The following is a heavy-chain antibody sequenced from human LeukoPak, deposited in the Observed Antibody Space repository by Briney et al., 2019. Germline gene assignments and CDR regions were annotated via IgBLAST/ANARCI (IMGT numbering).Heavy chain of an antibody. Sequence: GGFLRLSCAASGFTFSSHTMSWVRQAPGKGLEWVSSISSSSSYIYYADSVKGRFTISRDNAKNSLYLQMNSLRAEDTAVSYCPRQGRVRFGESYYWDVWGKGTTVTVSS. CDR2: ISSSSSYI. CDR3: PRQGRVRFGESYYWDV. CDR1: GFTFSSHT. V-gene: IGHV3-21*01. D-gene: IGHD3-10*01. J-gene: IGHJ6*03.